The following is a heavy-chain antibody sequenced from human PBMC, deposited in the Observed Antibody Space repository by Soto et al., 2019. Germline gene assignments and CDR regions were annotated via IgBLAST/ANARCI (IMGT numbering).Heavy chain of an antibody. Sequence: GESLKISCKGSGYNFANYWIGWVRQMPGKGLEWMGMIFPGDSDTKNSPSLQGQITMSVDKSDSSAYLQWRSLKASDTAMYYCAAGYTTGPDTFDIWGQGTMVTVSS. CDR3: AAGYTTGPDTFDI. CDR2: IFPGDSDT. CDR1: GYNFANYW. D-gene: IGHD6-13*01. V-gene: IGHV5-51*01. J-gene: IGHJ3*02.